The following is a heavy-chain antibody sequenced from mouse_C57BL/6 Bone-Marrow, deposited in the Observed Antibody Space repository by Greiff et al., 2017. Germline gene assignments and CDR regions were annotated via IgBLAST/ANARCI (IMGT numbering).Heavy chain of an antibody. CDR1: GYTFTSYW. V-gene: IGHV1-69*01. D-gene: IGHD2-12*01. CDR3: AREAYDVAMDY. J-gene: IGHJ4*01. CDR2: IDPSDSYT. Sequence: QVQLQQPGAELVMPGASVKLSCKASGYTFTSYWMHWVKQRPGQGLEWIGEIDPSDSYTNYNQKFKGKSTLTVDKSSSTAYMQLSSLTSEDSAVYYCAREAYDVAMDYWGQGTSVTVSS.